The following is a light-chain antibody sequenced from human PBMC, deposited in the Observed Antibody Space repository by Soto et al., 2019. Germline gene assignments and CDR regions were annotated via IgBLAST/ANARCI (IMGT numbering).Light chain of an antibody. J-gene: IGLJ1*01. CDR3: CSYAGSYTFV. V-gene: IGLV2-11*01. CDR2: DVG. Sequence: QSALTQPRSVSGSPGQSVTISCTGTSSDVGGYNYVSWYQHHPGKAPKLMIYDVGKRPSGVPGRFSGSKSGNTASLTISGLQAEDEADYYCCSYAGSYTFVFGNGTKVTVL. CDR1: SSDVGGYNY.